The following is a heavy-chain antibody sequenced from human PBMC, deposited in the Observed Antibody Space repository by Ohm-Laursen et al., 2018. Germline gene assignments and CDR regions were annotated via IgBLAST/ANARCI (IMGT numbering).Heavy chain of an antibody. Sequence: SLRLSCAASGFTFSDGWMSWVRQAPGKGLEWVGRIKSKTDGGTTDYAAPVKGRFTISRDDSKNTLYLQMNSLKTEDTAVYYCTTTILYYYGSGSYARRNDIWGQGTMVTVSS. D-gene: IGHD3-10*01. CDR2: IKSKTDGGTT. CDR3: TTTILYYYGSGSYARRNDI. V-gene: IGHV3-15*01. CDR1: GFTFSDGW. J-gene: IGHJ3*02.